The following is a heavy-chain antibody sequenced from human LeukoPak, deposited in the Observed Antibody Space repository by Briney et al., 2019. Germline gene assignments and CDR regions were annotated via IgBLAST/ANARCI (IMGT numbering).Heavy chain of an antibody. CDR2: IYDYGTT. V-gene: IGHV4-59*01. CDR1: GGSIINYY. D-gene: IGHD6-13*01. Sequence: SSETLSLTCNVSGGSIINYYWTWVRQPPGKGLEWIGYIYDYGTTNYNPSLKSRVTISVDTSKNQFSLSLTSVTAAHTAVYYCARGIRYGNDFWGQGTLVTVSS. J-gene: IGHJ4*02. CDR3: ARGIRYGNDF.